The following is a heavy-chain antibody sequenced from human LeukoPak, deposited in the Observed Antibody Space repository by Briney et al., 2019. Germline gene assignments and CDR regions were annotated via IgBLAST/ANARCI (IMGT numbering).Heavy chain of an antibody. CDR1: GGTSSTYT. CDR2: IIPIFRTP. V-gene: IGHV1-69*05. CDR3: ARVDRYYFYLDV. Sequence: SVKVSCKASGGTSSTYTITWVRQAPGQGLEWMGGIIPIFRTPNYAQKFQGRVTITTDESTSTAYMELSSLKSEDTATYYCARVDRYYFYLDVWGKGTTVTVSS. J-gene: IGHJ6*03.